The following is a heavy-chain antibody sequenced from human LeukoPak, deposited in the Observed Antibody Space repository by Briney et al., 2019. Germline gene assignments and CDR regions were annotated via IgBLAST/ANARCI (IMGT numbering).Heavy chain of an antibody. D-gene: IGHD7-27*01. V-gene: IGHV3-7*05. Sequence: GGSLRLSCAASGFTFSNYHMTWVRQAPGKGLEWVANIKQDGADKYYVDSVKGRFTISRDNAKNSLYMQMSSLRADDTAVYFCARGRNRLGVLYYFDYWGQGTLVTVSS. J-gene: IGHJ4*02. CDR1: GFTFSNYH. CDR3: ARGRNRLGVLYYFDY. CDR2: IKQDGADK.